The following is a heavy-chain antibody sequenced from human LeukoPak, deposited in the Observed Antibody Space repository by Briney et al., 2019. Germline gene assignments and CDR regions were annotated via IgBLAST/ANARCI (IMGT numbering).Heavy chain of an antibody. D-gene: IGHD3-10*01. CDR3: ARHYGSGSYYRKGTVLFDY. CDR2: IYYSGST. J-gene: IGHJ4*02. Sequence: SETLSLTCTVSGGSISSYYWSWIRQPPGKGLEWIGYIYYSGSTNYNPSLKSRVTISVDTSKNQFSLKLSSVTAADTAVYDCARHYGSGSYYRKGTVLFDYWGQGTLVTVSS. V-gene: IGHV4-59*01. CDR1: GGSISSYY.